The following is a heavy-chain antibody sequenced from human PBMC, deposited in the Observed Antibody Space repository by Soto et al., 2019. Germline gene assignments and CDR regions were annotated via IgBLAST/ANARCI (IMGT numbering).Heavy chain of an antibody. D-gene: IGHD3-22*01. J-gene: IGHJ3*01. CDR3: TKAGGWYYYDSRGPPDASHV. CDR1: GFTFNFYA. Sequence: PGGSLRLSCAASGFTFNFYAMAWVRQAPGKGLEWVSGISVNGRTNYADSVKGRFTISRDNSKNMVFLQMDTLRAEDTALYYCTKAGGWYYYDSRGPPDASHVWGQGTMVTVSS. CDR2: ISVNGRT. V-gene: IGHV3-23*01.